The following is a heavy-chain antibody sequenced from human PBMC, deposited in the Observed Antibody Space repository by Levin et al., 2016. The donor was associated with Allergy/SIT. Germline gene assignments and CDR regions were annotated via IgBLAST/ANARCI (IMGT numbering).Heavy chain of an antibody. CDR1: GGSISSYY. V-gene: IGHV4-59*01. CDR3: ARGVRWLRFPRDPNWFDP. J-gene: IGHJ5*02. D-gene: IGHD5-12*01. Sequence: SETLSLTCTVSGGSISSYYWSWIRQPPGKGLEWIGYIYYSGSTNYNPSLKSRVTISVDTSKNQFSLKLSSVTAADTAVYYCARGVRWLRFPRDPNWFDPWGQGTLVTVSS. CDR2: IYYSGST.